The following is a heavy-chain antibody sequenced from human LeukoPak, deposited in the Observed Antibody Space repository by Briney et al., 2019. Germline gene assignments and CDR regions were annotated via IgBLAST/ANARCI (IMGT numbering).Heavy chain of an antibody. CDR3: ARDLLNDEGSSYFFDQ. CDR1: GFTFSSYS. CDR2: ISKSSDRI. V-gene: IGHV3-48*04. Sequence: GGSLRLSCAASGFTFSSYSMNWVRQAPGKGLEWVSYISKSSDRIYHADSVKGRFTISRDNPKNSLYLQMDSLRAEDTAVYYCARDLLNDEGSSYFFDQWGQGTLVTVSS. D-gene: IGHD2-2*01. J-gene: IGHJ4*02.